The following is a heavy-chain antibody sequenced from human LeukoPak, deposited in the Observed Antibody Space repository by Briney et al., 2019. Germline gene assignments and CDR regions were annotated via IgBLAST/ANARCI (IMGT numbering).Heavy chain of an antibody. CDR1: GFIVSTNY. CDR3: ARGGASAASNAFDI. V-gene: IGHV3-66*01. D-gene: IGHD6-13*01. J-gene: IGHJ3*02. CDR2: LYSGGTT. Sequence: GRSLRLSCAASGFIVSTNYMSWVRQAPGKGLEWVSVLYSGGTTYYADSVKGRFTISRDNSKNSLYLQMNSLRAEDTAVYYCARGGASAASNAFDIWGRGTMVTVSS.